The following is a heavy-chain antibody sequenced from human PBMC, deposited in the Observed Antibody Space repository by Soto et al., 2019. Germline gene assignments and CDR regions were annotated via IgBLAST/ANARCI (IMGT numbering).Heavy chain of an antibody. D-gene: IGHD6-13*01. Sequence: ASETLSLTCAVYGGSFSGYYWSWIRQPPGKGLEWIGEINHSGSTNYNPSLKSRVTISVDTSKNQFSLKLSSVTAADTAVYYCARGRIAAAGRGAWFDPWGQGTLVTV. CDR1: GGSFSGYY. CDR2: INHSGST. CDR3: ARGRIAAAGRGAWFDP. J-gene: IGHJ5*02. V-gene: IGHV4-34*01.